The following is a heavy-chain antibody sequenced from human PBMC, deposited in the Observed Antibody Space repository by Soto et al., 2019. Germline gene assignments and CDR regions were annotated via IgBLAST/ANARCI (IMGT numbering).Heavy chain of an antibody. J-gene: IGHJ4*02. V-gene: IGHV4-30-4*01. Sequence: SETLSLTCTVSGGSISSGDYYWSWIRQPPGKGLEWIGYIYYSGSTYYNPSLKSRVTISVDTSKNQFSLKLSSGTAADTAVYYCARDAAGLDYWGQGALVTVSS. CDR1: GGSISSGDYY. CDR3: ARDAAGLDY. D-gene: IGHD6-19*01. CDR2: IYYSGST.